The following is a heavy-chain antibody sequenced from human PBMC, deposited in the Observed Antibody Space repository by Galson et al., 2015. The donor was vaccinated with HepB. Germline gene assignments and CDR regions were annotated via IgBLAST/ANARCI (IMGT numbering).Heavy chain of an antibody. CDR3: AREGRGWLFDY. V-gene: IGHV3-23*01. D-gene: IGHD6-19*01. Sequence: SLRPSCAASGFTFINHALSWVRQAPGMGLEWVSSITSDGSAYYADSVRGRFTISRDNSKNTVSLQINSLRAEDTAVYYCAREGRGWLFDYWGRGTLVPVSS. CDR2: ITSDGSA. J-gene: IGHJ4*02. CDR1: GFTFINHA.